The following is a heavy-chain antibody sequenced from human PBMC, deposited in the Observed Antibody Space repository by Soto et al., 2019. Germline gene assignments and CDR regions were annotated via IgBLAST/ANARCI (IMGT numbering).Heavy chain of an antibody. D-gene: IGHD4-4*01. V-gene: IGHV4-31*03. CDR3: ARAYKYSKGIWGAFDI. Sequence: QVQLQESGPGLVKPSQTLSLTCTVSGGSISSGGYYWSWIRQHPGKGLEWIGYIYYSGSTYYNPSLKSRVTISVDTSKNQFSLKLSSATAADTAVYYCARAYKYSKGIWGAFDIWGQGTMVTVSS. CDR2: IYYSGST. J-gene: IGHJ3*02. CDR1: GGSISSGGYY.